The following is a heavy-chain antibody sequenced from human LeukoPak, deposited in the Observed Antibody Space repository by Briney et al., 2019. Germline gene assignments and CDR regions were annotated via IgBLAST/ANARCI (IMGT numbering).Heavy chain of an antibody. CDR1: GFTFSSYW. V-gene: IGHV3-74*01. D-gene: IGHD2-8*01. Sequence: QAGGSLRLSCAASGFTFSSYWMHWVRHAPGKGLVWVSRINSDGSSTSYADSVKGRFTISRDNAKNTLYLQMNSLRAEDTAVYYCARMRGMVYAKSRGYYYYGMDVWGQGTTVTVS. CDR3: ARMRGMVYAKSRGYYYYGMDV. CDR2: INSDGSST. J-gene: IGHJ6*02.